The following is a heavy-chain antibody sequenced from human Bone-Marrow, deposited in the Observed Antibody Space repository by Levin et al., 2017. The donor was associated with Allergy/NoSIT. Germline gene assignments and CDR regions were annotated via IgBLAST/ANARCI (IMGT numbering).Heavy chain of an antibody. CDR3: ARERSITIFGVVPTKTFDY. D-gene: IGHD3-3*01. J-gene: IGHJ4*02. CDR1: GYTFTGYY. Sequence: GESLKISCKASGYTFTGYYLHWVRQAPGQGLEWMGWINPNSGDTNSAQKFRGRVTMTRDTSITTAYMELSRLTSDDTAVYYCARERSITIFGVVPTKTFDYWGQGTLVTVSS. V-gene: IGHV1-2*02. CDR2: INPNSGDT.